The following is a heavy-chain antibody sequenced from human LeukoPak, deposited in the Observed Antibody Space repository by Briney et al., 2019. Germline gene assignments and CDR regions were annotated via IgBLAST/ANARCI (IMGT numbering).Heavy chain of an antibody. CDR3: AKDIVVGVTWAFDI. CDR1: GFTFGSYA. V-gene: IGHV3-23*01. Sequence: PGGSLRLSCAASGFTFGSYAMSWVRQAPGKGLEWVSAISGSGGSTYYADSVKGRFTISRDNSKNTLYVQMNSLRAEDTAVYYCAKDIVVGVTWAFDIWGQGTMVTVSS. D-gene: IGHD1-26*01. CDR2: ISGSGGST. J-gene: IGHJ3*02.